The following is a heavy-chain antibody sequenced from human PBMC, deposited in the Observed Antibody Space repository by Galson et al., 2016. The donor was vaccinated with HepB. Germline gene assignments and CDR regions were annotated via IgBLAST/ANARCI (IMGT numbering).Heavy chain of an antibody. D-gene: IGHD3-10*01. CDR1: GLTVSTNY. CDR2: IYFGGDT. Sequence: SLRLSCAASGLTVSTNYMSWVRQAPGKGLEWVSVIYFGGDTYYADSVKGRFTISRDNSKNTLYLQMNSLRVEDTAVYYCARDRGRFGSGTTPYYYFGMDVWGPGTTVTVSS. CDR3: ARDRGRFGSGTTPYYYFGMDV. J-gene: IGHJ6*02. V-gene: IGHV3-53*01.